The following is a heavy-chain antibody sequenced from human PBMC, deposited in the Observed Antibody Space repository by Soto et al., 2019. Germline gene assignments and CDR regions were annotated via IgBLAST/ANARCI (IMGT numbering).Heavy chain of an antibody. V-gene: IGHV3-23*01. CDR1: GFTFSSYA. Sequence: GSLRLSCAASGFTFSSYAMGWVRQGPGKGLEWVAVVSIGGSTHYADSVRGRFTISRDNSKNTLSLQMNSLTAEDTAVYFCAKRRGAGGHFDYWGQGALVTVAS. CDR3: AKRRGAGGHFDY. CDR2: VSIGGST. J-gene: IGHJ4*02. D-gene: IGHD2-15*01.